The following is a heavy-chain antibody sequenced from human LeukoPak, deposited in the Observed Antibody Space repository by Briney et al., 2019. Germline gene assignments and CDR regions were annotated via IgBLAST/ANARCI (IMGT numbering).Heavy chain of an antibody. CDR3: ARDSIKTIFGVVIQYYYYYYMDV. J-gene: IGHJ6*03. CDR1: GFTFSSYA. CDR2: ISYDGSNK. V-gene: IGHV3-30*04. D-gene: IGHD3-3*01. Sequence: PGGSLRLSCAASGFTFSSYAMHWVRQAPGKGLEWVAVISYDGSNKYYADSVKGRFTTSRDNSKNTLYLQMNSLRAEDTAVYYCARDSIKTIFGVVIQYYYYYYMDVWGKGTTVTVSS.